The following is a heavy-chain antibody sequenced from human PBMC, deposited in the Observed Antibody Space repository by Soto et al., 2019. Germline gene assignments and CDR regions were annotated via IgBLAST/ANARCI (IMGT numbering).Heavy chain of an antibody. J-gene: IGHJ4*02. CDR3: ARGIVGATGY. Sequence: QVQLQESGPGLVKPSETLSLTCTVSGGSISSYYWSWIRQPPGKGLEWIGYIYYSGSTNYNPSLKSRVTTSVDTSKNQFSLKLSSVTAADTAVYYCARGIVGATGYWGQGTLVTVSS. D-gene: IGHD1-26*01. CDR1: GGSISSYY. CDR2: IYYSGST. V-gene: IGHV4-59*01.